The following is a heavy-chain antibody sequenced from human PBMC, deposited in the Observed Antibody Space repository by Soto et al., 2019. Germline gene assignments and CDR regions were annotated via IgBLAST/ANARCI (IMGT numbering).Heavy chain of an antibody. J-gene: IGHJ6*02. D-gene: IGHD2-8*01. Sequence: QGQLVQSGAEVKKPGASVKVSCKASGYAFTRYGISWVRQAPGQGLEWMGWISGYNGDTKYAQKFQGRVTMTIATSTTTTYMELMSLTSDDTAVYYCAKNGQPPYYYYGMDVWGQGTTVTVSS. V-gene: IGHV1-18*01. CDR2: ISGYNGDT. CDR3: AKNGQPPYYYYGMDV. CDR1: GYAFTRYG.